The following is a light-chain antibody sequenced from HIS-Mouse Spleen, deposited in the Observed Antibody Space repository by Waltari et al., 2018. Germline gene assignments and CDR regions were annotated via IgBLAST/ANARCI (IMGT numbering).Light chain of an antibody. CDR3: YSTDSSGNHRV. CDR2: EDS. CDR1: ALPKKY. J-gene: IGLJ2*01. Sequence: SYELTPPPSVSVSPGQTARITCSGDALPKKYAYWYQQKSGQAPVMVIYEDSKRPSGIPERFSCSSSGTMATLTISGAQVEDEADYYCYSTDSSGNHRVFGGGTKLTVL. V-gene: IGLV3-10*01.